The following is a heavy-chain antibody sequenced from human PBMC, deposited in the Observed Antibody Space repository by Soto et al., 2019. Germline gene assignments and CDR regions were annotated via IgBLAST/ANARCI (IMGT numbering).Heavy chain of an antibody. D-gene: IGHD3-22*01. CDR2: ISSTSSTI. Sequence: GGSLRLSCAASGFTFSSCSMNWFRQAPGKGLEWVSYISSTSSTIYYADSVKGRFTISRDNAKNSLYLQMNSLRDEDTAVYYCSRDADYDSSDIGVNWFDPWGQGTLVTVSS. J-gene: IGHJ5*02. CDR3: SRDADYDSSDIGVNWFDP. V-gene: IGHV3-48*02. CDR1: GFTFSSCS.